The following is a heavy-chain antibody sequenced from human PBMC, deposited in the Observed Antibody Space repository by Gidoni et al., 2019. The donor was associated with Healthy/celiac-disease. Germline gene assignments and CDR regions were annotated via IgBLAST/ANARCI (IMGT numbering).Heavy chain of an antibody. CDR3: ARADLDIVEVPAAKFDP. J-gene: IGHJ5*02. V-gene: IGHV4-39*07. CDR2: GST. D-gene: IGHD2-2*03. Sequence: GSTYYNPSLKSRVTISVDTSKNQFSLKLSSVTAADTAVYYCARADLDIVEVPAAKFDPWGQGTLVTVSS.